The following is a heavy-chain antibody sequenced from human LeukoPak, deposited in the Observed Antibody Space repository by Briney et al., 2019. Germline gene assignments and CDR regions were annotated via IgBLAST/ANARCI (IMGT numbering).Heavy chain of an antibody. CDR3: ARDQLAYSGYDTLFDY. CDR2: IAYDGSSK. Sequence: GGSLRLSCAASGFTFSSYAMHWVRQAPGKGLEWVAVIAYDGSSKYYADSVKGRFAISRDNSKNTLYLQMNSLRAEDTAVYYCARDQLAYSGYDTLFDYWGQGTLVTVSS. V-gene: IGHV3-30*09. CDR1: GFTFSSYA. J-gene: IGHJ4*02. D-gene: IGHD5-12*01.